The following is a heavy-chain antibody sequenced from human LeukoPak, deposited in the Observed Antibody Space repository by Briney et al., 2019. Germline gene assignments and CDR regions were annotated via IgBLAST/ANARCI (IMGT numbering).Heavy chain of an antibody. CDR3: AKVSPYSTSWTYYFDY. CDR2: ISGSGGNT. V-gene: IGHV3-23*01. D-gene: IGHD6-13*01. Sequence: PGGSLRLSCAASVFTLSSNAMRWVPQAPGKGLEWVSAISGSGGNTHYADPVKGRFTISRDNSKNTLYLQMNSLRGEDTAVYYCAKVSPYSTSWTYYFDYWGQGTLVTVSS. J-gene: IGHJ4*02. CDR1: VFTLSSNA.